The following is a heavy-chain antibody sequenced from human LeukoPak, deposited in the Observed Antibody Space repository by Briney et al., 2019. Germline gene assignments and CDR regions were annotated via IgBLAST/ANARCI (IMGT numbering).Heavy chain of an antibody. J-gene: IGHJ4*02. D-gene: IGHD6-19*01. CDR2: ISGSGEST. V-gene: IGHV3-23*01. CDR1: GFTFSGYS. CDR3: AKGAHSSGWLSHDY. Sequence: GGSLRLSCAASGFTFSGYSMSWVRQAPGKGLEWVSDISGSGESTHYADSVKGRFTISRDNSKNTLYLQMSSLRGEDTAVYYCAKGAHSSGWLSHDYWGQGTLVTVSS.